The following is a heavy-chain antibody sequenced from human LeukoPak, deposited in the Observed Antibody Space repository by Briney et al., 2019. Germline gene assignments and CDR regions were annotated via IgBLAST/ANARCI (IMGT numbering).Heavy chain of an antibody. V-gene: IGHV4-39*07. CDR1: GGSISSSNYD. CDR2: ISYSGST. Sequence: SETLSLTCNVSGGSISSSNYDWGWIRQPPRKGLEWIGSISYSGSTYYSPSLKSRVTISVDTSKNQFSLKLTSVTAADTAVYYCAGRPYCAGDCYPGGDWFDPWAREPWSPSPQ. D-gene: IGHD2-21*02. CDR3: AGRPYCAGDCYPGGDWFDP. J-gene: IGHJ5*02.